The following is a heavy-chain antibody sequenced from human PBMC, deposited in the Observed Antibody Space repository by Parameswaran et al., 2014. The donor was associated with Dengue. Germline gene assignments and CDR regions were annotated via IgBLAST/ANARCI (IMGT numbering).Heavy chain of an antibody. J-gene: IGHJ4*02. CDR1: GGSISSSSYY. CDR2: IYYSGST. Sequence: ASETLSLTCTVSGGSISSSSYYWGWIRQPPGKGLEWIGSIYYSGSTYYNPSLKSRVTISVDTSKNQFSLKLSSVTAADTAVYYCAVESYLSWAQRGYWGQGTLVTVSS. D-gene: IGHD1-26*01. CDR3: AVESYLSWAQRGY. V-gene: IGHV4-39*07.